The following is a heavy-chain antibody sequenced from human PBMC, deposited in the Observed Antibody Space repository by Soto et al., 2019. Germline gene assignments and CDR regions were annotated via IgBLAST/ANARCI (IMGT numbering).Heavy chain of an antibody. J-gene: IGHJ6*02. CDR1: GGSISGGGYS. CDR2: IYHSGST. V-gene: IGHV4-30-2*01. Sequence: SETLSLTCALSGGSISGGGYSWSWIRQPPGKGLEWIGYIYHSGSTYYNPSLKSRVTISVDRSKNQFSLKLSSVTAADTAVYYCARARDDILTGYRATRYYGMDVWGQGTTVTVSS. CDR3: ARARDDILTGYRATRYYGMDV. D-gene: IGHD3-9*01.